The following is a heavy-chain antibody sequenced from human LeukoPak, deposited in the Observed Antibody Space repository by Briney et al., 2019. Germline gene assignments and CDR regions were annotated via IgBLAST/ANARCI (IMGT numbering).Heavy chain of an antibody. D-gene: IGHD7-27*01. CDR2: IYHSGST. CDR3: ARDRLGRNWFDP. V-gene: IGHV4-59*01. J-gene: IGHJ5*02. CDR1: GGSISGYY. Sequence: ASETLSLTCTVSGGSISGYYWSWIRQPPGKGLEWIGYIYHSGSTNYNPSLKSRVTISVDTSKNQFSLKLSSVTTADTAIHYCARDRLGRNWFDPWGQGTLVTVSS.